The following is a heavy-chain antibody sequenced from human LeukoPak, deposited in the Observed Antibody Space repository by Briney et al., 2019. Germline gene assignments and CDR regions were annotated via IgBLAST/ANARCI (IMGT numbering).Heavy chain of an antibody. CDR2: ISAYNGNT. D-gene: IGHD3-9*01. Sequence: ASVKVSCKASGYTFTSYGIIWVRQAPGQGLEWMGWISAYNGNTNYAQKLQGRVTMTTDTSTSTAYMELRSLRSDDTAVYYCARDGHVYYDILTGYYRLVPQLDYWGQGTLVTVSS. CDR3: ARDGHVYYDILTGYYRLVPQLDY. J-gene: IGHJ4*02. CDR1: GYTFTSYG. V-gene: IGHV1-18*01.